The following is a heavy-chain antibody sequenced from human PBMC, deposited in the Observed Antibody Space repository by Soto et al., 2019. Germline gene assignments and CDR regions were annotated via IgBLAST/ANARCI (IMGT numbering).Heavy chain of an antibody. CDR1: GVSISSGTYY. V-gene: IGHV4-31*03. Sequence: QVQLQESGPGLVKASQTLSLTCTVSGVSISSGTYYWNWIRQHPGKGLEWIGYIYDSGSTHYNLSLKSRVTISVDTSKNQFSLKLSSVTAADTAVYYCAREEVAYYGSGSYNWFDPWGQGTLVTVSS. CDR2: IYDSGST. D-gene: IGHD3-10*01. CDR3: AREEVAYYGSGSYNWFDP. J-gene: IGHJ5*02.